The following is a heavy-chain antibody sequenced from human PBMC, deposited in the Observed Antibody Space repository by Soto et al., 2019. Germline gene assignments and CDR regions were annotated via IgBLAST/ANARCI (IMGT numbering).Heavy chain of an antibody. CDR2: INRSGST. J-gene: IGHJ6*02. V-gene: IGHV4-34*01. CDR3: ARGGAYYDILTGYYRHYYYGMDV. CDR1: GGAFSGYY. D-gene: IGHD3-9*01. Sequence: QVQLQQWGAGLLKPSETLSLTCAVYGGAFSGYYWTWIRQPPGKGLEWIGEINRSGSTNYNPSLRSRVTILVDTSKSQFSLKLSSVTAADTAVYYCARGGAYYDILTGYYRHYYYGMDVWGQGTTVTVSS.